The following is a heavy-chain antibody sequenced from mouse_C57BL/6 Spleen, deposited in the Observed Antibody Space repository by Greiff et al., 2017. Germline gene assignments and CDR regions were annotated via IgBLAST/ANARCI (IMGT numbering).Heavy chain of an antibody. D-gene: IGHD2-3*01. CDR3: AREGYDGYYVFYYAMDY. CDR1: GFSLTSYG. CDR2: IWSDGST. J-gene: IGHJ4*01. Sequence: VMLVESGPGLVAPSQSLSITCTVSGFSLTSYGVHWVRQPPGKGLEWLVVIWSDGSTTYNSALKSRLSISKDNSKSQVFLKMNSLQTDDTAMYYCAREGYDGYYVFYYAMDYWGQGTSVTVSS. V-gene: IGHV2-6*03.